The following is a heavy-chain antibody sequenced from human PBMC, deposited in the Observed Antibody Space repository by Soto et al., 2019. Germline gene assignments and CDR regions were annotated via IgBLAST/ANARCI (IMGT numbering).Heavy chain of an antibody. V-gene: IGHV3-73*01. CDR2: IRSKANSYAT. D-gene: IGHD1-1*01. CDR3: TRLIGNDYYYYYGMDV. CDR1: GFTFSGSA. Sequence: GGSLRLSCAASGFTFSGSAMHWVRQASGKGLEWVGRIRSKANSYATAYAASVKGRFTISRDDSKNTAYLQMNSLKTEGTAVFYCTRLIGNDYYYYYGMDVWGKGTTVTVSS. J-gene: IGHJ6*04.